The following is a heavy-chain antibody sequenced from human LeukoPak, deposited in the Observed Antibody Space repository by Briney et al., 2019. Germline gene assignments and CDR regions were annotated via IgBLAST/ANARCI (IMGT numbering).Heavy chain of an antibody. J-gene: IGHJ4*02. D-gene: IGHD6-13*01. CDR2: ISSSSSYI. V-gene: IGHV3-21*01. CDR1: GFSFTPYS. Sequence: PGGSLRLSCAASGFSFTPYSMNWVRQAPGKGLEWVSSISSSSSYIYYADSVKGRFTISRDNAKNSLYLQMNSLRAEDTAVYYCARDGSYSSSWYFDYWGQGTLVTVSS. CDR3: ARDGSYSSSWYFDY.